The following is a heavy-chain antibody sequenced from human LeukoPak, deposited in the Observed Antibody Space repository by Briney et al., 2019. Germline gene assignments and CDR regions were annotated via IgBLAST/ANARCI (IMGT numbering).Heavy chain of an antibody. CDR3: AKAGRITMVRGVPPNYYGMDV. Sequence: PGGSLRLSCAASGFTFSSYGMHWVRQAPGKGLEWVAFIRYDGSNKYYADSVKGRFTISRDNSKNTLYLQMNSLRAEDTAVYYCAKAGRITMVRGVPPNYYGMDVWGQGTTVTVSS. V-gene: IGHV3-30*02. CDR2: IRYDGSNK. J-gene: IGHJ6*02. D-gene: IGHD3-10*01. CDR1: GFTFSSYG.